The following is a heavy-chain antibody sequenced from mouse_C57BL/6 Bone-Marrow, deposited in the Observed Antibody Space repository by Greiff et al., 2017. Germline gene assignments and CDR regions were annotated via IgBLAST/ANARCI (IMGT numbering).Heavy chain of an antibody. V-gene: IGHV1-7*01. J-gene: IGHJ2*01. CDR3: ARSGSSHFDY. CDR2: INPSSGYT. Sequence: QVQLKQSGAELAKPGASVKMSCKASGYTFTSYWLHWVKQRPGQGLEWIGYINPSSGYTKYNQKLKDKATLTADKSSSTPYMQLSSLTYEDAAVYYCARSGSSHFDYWGQGTTLTVSS. CDR1: GYTFTSYW. D-gene: IGHD1-1*01.